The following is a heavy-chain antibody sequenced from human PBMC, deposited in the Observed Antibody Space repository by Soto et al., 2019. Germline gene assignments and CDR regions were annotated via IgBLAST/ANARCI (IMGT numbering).Heavy chain of an antibody. Sequence: QVQLVQSGAEEKKPGASVRVSCTASGYTFSSYAIHWVRQAPGQRLEWMGWINAGYGNTKYSQKFQGRLTITRDTSASTVYMELSSLRSEDTAVYYCARIVYDSSGYNRYFDSWGQGTLVTVSS. D-gene: IGHD3-22*01. CDR3: ARIVYDSSGYNRYFDS. CDR1: GYTFSSYA. V-gene: IGHV1-3*05. J-gene: IGHJ4*02. CDR2: INAGYGNT.